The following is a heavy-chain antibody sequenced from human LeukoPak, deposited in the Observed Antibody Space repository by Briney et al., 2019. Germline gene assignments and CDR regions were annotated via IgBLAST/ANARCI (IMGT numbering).Heavy chain of an antibody. CDR2: ISHDGSNK. V-gene: IGHV3-30*18. D-gene: IGHD1-26*01. CDR1: GFTFSSYG. Sequence: GGSLRLSCAAPGFTFSSYGMHWVRQAPGKGLEWVAVISHDGSNKYYADSVKGRFTISRDNSKNTLYLQMNSLRAEDTAVYYCAKDAQWAFDYWGQGTLVTVSS. CDR3: AKDAQWAFDY. J-gene: IGHJ4*02.